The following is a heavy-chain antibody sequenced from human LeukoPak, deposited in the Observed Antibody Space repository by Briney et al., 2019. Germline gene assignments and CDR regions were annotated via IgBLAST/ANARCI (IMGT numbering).Heavy chain of an antibody. J-gene: IGHJ2*01. Sequence: GGSLRLSCAASGFTVSTHYMSWVRQAPGKGLEWVSVIYSGGSTYYADSVKGRSSISRDNSKNTVYLQMNSLRAEDTAVYYCATGIAVAYYWYFDLWGRGTLVTVSS. V-gene: IGHV3-53*01. CDR2: IYSGGST. D-gene: IGHD6-19*01. CDR1: GFTVSTHY. CDR3: ATGIAVAYYWYFDL.